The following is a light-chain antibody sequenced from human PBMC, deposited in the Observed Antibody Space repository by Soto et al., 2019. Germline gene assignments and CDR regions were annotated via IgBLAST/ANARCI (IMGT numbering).Light chain of an antibody. V-gene: IGKV1-39*01. CDR3: QQSYSRPLT. CDR2: AAS. J-gene: IGKJ1*01. Sequence: DIQMTQSPSSLSASVGDRVTITCRASQIISTYLNWYQQKPGKAPKLLIYAASSLQSGVPSRFSGSGSGTDFTLTISSLQPEDFATYYCQQSYSRPLTFGQGTKVDIK. CDR1: QIISTY.